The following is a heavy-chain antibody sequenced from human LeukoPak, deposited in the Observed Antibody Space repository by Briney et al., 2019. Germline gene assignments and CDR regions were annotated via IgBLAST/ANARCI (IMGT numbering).Heavy chain of an antibody. J-gene: IGHJ4*02. Sequence: PSETLSLTCTVSGGSINSYYWSWIRQPPEKGLEWLGYIHYSGSTNYNPSLKSRVTISVDTSKNQFSLKLSSVTAADTAVYYCAATRQQLGPCFDYWGQGTLVTVSS. D-gene: IGHD6-13*01. CDR3: AATRQQLGPCFDY. CDR2: IHYSGST. V-gene: IGHV4-59*08. CDR1: GGSINSYY.